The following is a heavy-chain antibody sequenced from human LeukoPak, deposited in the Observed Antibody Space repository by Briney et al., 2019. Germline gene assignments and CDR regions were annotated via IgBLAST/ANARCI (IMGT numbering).Heavy chain of an antibody. V-gene: IGHV3-23*01. J-gene: IGHJ4*02. D-gene: IGHD3-10*01. CDR3: ARHPRSGSYYDY. CDR2: ISGSGGST. Sequence: PGGSLRLSCAASGFTFSSYAMSWVRQAPGKGLEWVSAISGSGGSTYYADSVKGRFTISRDNSKNTLYLQMNSLRAEDTAVYYCARHPRSGSYYDYWGQGTLVTVSS. CDR1: GFTFSSYA.